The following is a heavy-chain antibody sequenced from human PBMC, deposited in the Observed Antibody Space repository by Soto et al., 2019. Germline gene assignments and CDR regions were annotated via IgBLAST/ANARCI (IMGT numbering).Heavy chain of an antibody. CDR3: ARAPLLVDTAMAARYYYGMDV. CDR1: GFTFDDYA. CDR2: ISWNSGSI. D-gene: IGHD5-18*01. J-gene: IGHJ6*02. Sequence: GGSLRLSCAASGFTFDDYAMHWVRQAPGKGLEWVSGISWNSGSIGYADSVKGRFTISRDNAKNSLYLQMNSLRAEGTALYYCARAPLLVDTAMAARYYYGMDVWGQGTTVTVSS. V-gene: IGHV3-9*01.